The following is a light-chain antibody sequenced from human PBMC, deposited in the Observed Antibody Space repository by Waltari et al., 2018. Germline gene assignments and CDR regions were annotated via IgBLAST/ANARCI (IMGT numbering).Light chain of an antibody. CDR3: QHYVRLPAT. CDR2: GAS. CDR1: QSVSRS. Sequence: SPGERATLSCRARQSVSRSLAWYQQKPGQAPKLLIYGASTRATGIPDRFSGSGSGTDFSLTISSLEPEDFAIYFCQHYVRLPATFGQGTKVEIK. J-gene: IGKJ1*01. V-gene: IGKV3-20*01.